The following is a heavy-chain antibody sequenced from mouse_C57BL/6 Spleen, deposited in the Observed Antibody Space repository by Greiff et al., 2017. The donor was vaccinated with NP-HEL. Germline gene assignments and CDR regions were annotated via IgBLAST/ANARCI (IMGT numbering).Heavy chain of an antibody. Sequence: QVQLQQPGAELVMPGASVKLSCKASGYTFTSYWMHWVKQRPGQGLEWIGEIDPSDSYTNYNQKFKGKSTLTVDKSSSTAYMQLSSLTSEDSAVYYCARRAYDSNYPHWYFDVWGTGTTVTVSS. CDR3: ARRAYDSNYPHWYFDV. CDR1: GYTFTSYW. D-gene: IGHD2-5*01. J-gene: IGHJ1*03. CDR2: IDPSDSYT. V-gene: IGHV1-69*01.